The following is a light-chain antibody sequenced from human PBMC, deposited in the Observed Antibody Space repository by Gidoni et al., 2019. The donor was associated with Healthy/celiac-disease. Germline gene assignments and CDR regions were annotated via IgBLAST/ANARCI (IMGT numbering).Light chain of an antibody. J-gene: IGKJ3*01. Sequence: DIVITQSPDSLAASLGERATINCTSSQSVLYSSNNKSYLAWYQQKPGQPPKLLIYGASTRESGVPDRFSGSGSGTDFTLTISSLQAEDVAVYYCQQYYSNFQFTFGPGTKVDIK. CDR3: QQYYSNFQFT. CDR2: GAS. CDR1: QSVLYSSNNKSY. V-gene: IGKV4-1*01.